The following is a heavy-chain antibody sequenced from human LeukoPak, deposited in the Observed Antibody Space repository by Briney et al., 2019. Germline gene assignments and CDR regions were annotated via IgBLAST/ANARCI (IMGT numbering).Heavy chain of an antibody. CDR1: GGSFSGYY. V-gene: IGHV4-34*01. CDR3: ARGAPHGYCSGGSCYSDY. J-gene: IGHJ4*02. Sequence: SETLSLTCAVYGGSFSGYYWSSIRQPPGKGLEWIGEINHSGSTNYNPSLKSRVTISVDTSKNQFSLKLSSVTAADTAVYYCARGAPHGYCSGGSCYSDYWGQGTLVTVSS. D-gene: IGHD2-15*01. CDR2: INHSGST.